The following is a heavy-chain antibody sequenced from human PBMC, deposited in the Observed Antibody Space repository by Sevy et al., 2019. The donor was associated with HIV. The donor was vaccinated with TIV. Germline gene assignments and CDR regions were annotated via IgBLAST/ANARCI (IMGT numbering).Heavy chain of an antibody. V-gene: IGHV3-7*01. Sequence: GESLKISCAASGFTFSSYWMSWVRQAPGKGLEWVANIKQDGSEKYYVDSVKGRFTISRDNAKNSLYLQMNSLRAEDTAVYYCARDFRSYDYWGQGTLVTVSS. CDR1: GFTFSSYW. J-gene: IGHJ4*02. CDR3: ARDFRSYDY. CDR2: IKQDGSEK.